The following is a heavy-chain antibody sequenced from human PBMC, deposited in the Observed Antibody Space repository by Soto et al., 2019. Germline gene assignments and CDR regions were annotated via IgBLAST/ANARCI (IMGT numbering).Heavy chain of an antibody. V-gene: IGHV4-4*02. Sequence: QVQLQESGPGLVKPSATLSLTCAVSGDSVNNNWWTWVRQVPGEGREWIGEITHSGSTNYHPSLKSRVAISIDKSRYQFSRQLRSVSAADTAIAYCARSTSDCIESWGQGFLVSVSP. CDR1: GDSVNNNW. CDR2: ITHSGST. D-gene: IGHD2-21*01. J-gene: IGHJ4*02. CDR3: ARSTSDCIES.